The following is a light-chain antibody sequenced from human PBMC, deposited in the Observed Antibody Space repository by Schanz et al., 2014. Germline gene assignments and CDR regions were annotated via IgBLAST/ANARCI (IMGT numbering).Light chain of an antibody. V-gene: IGLV1-44*01. CDR2: STY. J-gene: IGLJ2*01. CDR3: ALWDDNLSGVV. Sequence: QSVLTQPPSTSGTPGQRVTISCSGSTSNIGGNSVNWYHHLPGTAPKLLIYSTYNRPSGVPDRFSGSKSGTSASLAISGLQSEDEGDYYCALWDDNLSGVVFGGGTKLTVL. CDR1: TSNIGGNS.